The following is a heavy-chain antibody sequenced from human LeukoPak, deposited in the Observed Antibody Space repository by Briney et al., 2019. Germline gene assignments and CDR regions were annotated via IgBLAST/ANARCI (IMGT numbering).Heavy chain of an antibody. CDR1: GFTFSNCP. V-gene: IGHV3-64*01. J-gene: IGHJ2*01. D-gene: IGHD5-24*01. Sequence: HPGGSLRLSCSASGFTFSNCPMHWVRQAPGKGLEYVSGISGNGGNTYYANSVKGRFTISRDNSKHTLYLQMGSLRAEDMAVYYCARSKRWLEHYWYFDLWGRGTLVTVSS. CDR2: ISGNGGNT. CDR3: ARSKRWLEHYWYFDL.